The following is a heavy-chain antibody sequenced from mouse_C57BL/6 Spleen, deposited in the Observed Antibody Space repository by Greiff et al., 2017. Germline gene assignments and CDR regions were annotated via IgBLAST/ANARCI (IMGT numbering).Heavy chain of an antibody. J-gene: IGHJ2*01. Sequence: VQLQESGAELVRPGASVTLSCTASGYTFTDYEMHWVKQTPVHGLEWIGAIDPETGGTAYNQKFKGKAILTADKSSSTAYMELRSLTSEDSAVYYCTRMDTTVVGFDYWGQGTTLTVSS. CDR3: TRMDTTVVGFDY. CDR1: GYTFTDYE. V-gene: IGHV1-15*01. D-gene: IGHD1-1*01. CDR2: IDPETGGT.